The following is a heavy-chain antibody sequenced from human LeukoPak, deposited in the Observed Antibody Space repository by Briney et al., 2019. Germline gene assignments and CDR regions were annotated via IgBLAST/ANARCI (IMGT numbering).Heavy chain of an antibody. CDR1: GYTFTGYY. V-gene: IGHV1-2*02. J-gene: IGHJ4*02. CDR3: ARGSNALTSPLYFDY. CDR2: INPNSGGT. D-gene: IGHD4/OR15-4a*01. Sequence: GASVKVSCKASGYTFTGYYMHWLRQAPGQGLEWMGWINPNSGGTNYAQKFQGRVTMTRDTSISTAYMELSRLRSDDTAVYYCARGSNALTSPLYFDYWGQGTLVTVSS.